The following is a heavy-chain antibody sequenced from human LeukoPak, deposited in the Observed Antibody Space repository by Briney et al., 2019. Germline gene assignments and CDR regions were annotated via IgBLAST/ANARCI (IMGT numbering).Heavy chain of an antibody. CDR3: ARQSSDYYYYYIDV. CDR2: IYYSGTT. Sequence: SETLSLTCTVSGGSISSSHYYWGWIRPSPGKGLEWIGSIYYSGTTYYNPSLESRVTISDDTSMNRFSLMLTSLTAADTAVYYRARQSSDYYYYYIDVWGEGTTVIVSS. CDR1: GGSISSSHYY. V-gene: IGHV4-39*01. J-gene: IGHJ6*03.